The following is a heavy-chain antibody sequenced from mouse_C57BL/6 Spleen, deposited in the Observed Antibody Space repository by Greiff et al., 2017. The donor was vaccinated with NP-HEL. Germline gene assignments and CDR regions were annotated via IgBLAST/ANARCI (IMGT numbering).Heavy chain of an antibody. D-gene: IGHD1-1*01. CDR1: GYTFTDYY. J-gene: IGHJ3*01. Sequence: VQLQQSGPELVKPGASVKISCKASGYTFTDYYMNWVKQSHGKSLEWIGDINPNNGGTSYNQKFKGKATLTVDKSSSTAYMELRSLTSEDSAVYYCAREDGSPWFAYWGQGTLVTVSA. CDR2: INPNNGGT. V-gene: IGHV1-26*01. CDR3: AREDGSPWFAY.